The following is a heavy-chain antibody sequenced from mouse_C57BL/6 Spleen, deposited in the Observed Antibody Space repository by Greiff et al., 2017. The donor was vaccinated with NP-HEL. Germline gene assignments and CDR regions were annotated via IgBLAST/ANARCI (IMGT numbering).Heavy chain of an antibody. CDR3: ARGSYSYWYFDV. Sequence: EVQLVESGPSLVRPSQTLSLTCTVTGFSINSDCYWIWIRQVPGNKLEYIGYTFYSGITYYNPSFESRTYITRDTSKNQFSLKLSSVTTEDTATYYCARGSYSYWYFDVWGTGTTVTVSS. V-gene: IGHV3-3*01. J-gene: IGHJ1*03. CDR1: GFSINSDCY. D-gene: IGHD1-1*01. CDR2: TFYSGIT.